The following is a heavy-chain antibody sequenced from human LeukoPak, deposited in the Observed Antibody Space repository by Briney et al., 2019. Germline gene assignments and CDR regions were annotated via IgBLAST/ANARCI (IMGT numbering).Heavy chain of an antibody. CDR1: GGTFSSYA. V-gene: IGHV1-8*02. J-gene: IGHJ4*02. D-gene: IGHD6-13*01. CDR3: ARGSPLRIAAAYNDY. Sequence: ASVKVSCKASGGTFSSYAISWVRQAPGQGLEWMGWMNPNSGNTGYAQKFQGRVTMTRNTSISTAYMELSSLRSEDTAVYYCARGSPLRIAAAYNDYWGQGTLVTVSS. CDR2: MNPNSGNT.